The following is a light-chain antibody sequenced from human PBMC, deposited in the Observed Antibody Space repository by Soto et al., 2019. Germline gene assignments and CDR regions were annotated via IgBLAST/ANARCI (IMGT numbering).Light chain of an antibody. J-gene: IGLJ2*01. Sequence: QSALTQPRSVSGSPGQSVTISCTGTSRDVGGYNYVSWFQQLPGKAPKLIIYDVSQRPSGVPDRFSGSKSGNTASLTISGRQAEDEADYHFSSYVGPYTYVRFGGGTKLTVL. CDR2: DVS. CDR3: SSYVGPYTYVR. CDR1: SRDVGGYNY. V-gene: IGLV2-11*01.